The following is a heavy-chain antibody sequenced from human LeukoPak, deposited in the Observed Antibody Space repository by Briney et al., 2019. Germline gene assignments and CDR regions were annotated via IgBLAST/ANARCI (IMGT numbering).Heavy chain of an antibody. D-gene: IGHD3-22*01. CDR3: ARVMGYYYDSSGYYNDAFDI. V-gene: IGHV4-59*01. Sequence: SETLSLTCSVSDDSFSNYFWSWIRQPPGKGLEWIGYIYYTGRTDYNPSLKSRVTISVDTSKNQFSLKLSSVTAADTAVYYCARVMGYYYDSSGYYNDAFDIWGQGTMVTVSS. CDR1: DDSFSNYF. J-gene: IGHJ3*02. CDR2: IYYTGRT.